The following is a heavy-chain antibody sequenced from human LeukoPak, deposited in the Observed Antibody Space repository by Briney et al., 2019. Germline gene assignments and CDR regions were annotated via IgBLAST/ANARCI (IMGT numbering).Heavy chain of an antibody. CDR2: INHSGST. V-gene: IGHV4-34*01. CDR1: GFTFSSYG. CDR3: ARQQKLRYFDWLEP. J-gene: IGHJ5*02. Sequence: PGGSLRLSCAASGFTFSSYGMSWIRQPPGKGLEWIGEINHSGSTNYNPSLKSRVTISVDTSKNQFSLKLSSVTAADTAVYYCARQQKLRYFDWLEPWGQGTLVTVSS. D-gene: IGHD3-9*01.